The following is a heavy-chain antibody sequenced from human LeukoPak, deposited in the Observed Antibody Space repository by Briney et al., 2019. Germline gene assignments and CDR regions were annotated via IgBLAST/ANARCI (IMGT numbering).Heavy chain of an antibody. Sequence: SETLSLTCTVSGGSISSSSYYWGWIRQPPGKGLEWIGSIYYSGSTYYNPSLKSRVTISVDTSKNQFSLKLSSVTAADTAVYYCASFLVGATTLLDYWGQGTLVTVSS. CDR2: IYYSGST. V-gene: IGHV4-39*01. D-gene: IGHD1-26*01. CDR3: ASFLVGATTLLDY. CDR1: GGSISSSSYY. J-gene: IGHJ4*02.